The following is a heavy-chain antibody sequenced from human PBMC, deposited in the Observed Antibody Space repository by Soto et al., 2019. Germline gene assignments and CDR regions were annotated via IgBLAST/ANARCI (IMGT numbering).Heavy chain of an antibody. CDR2: INPNSGGT. V-gene: IGHV1-2*04. CDR3: AREGCSSTSCYAGWFDP. Sequence: QVQLVQSGAEVKKPGASVKVSCKASGYTFTGYYMHWVRQAPGQGLEWMGWINPNSGGTNYAQKLQGWVTMTRDTSISTAYMALSRLRSDDTAVYYCAREGCSSTSCYAGWFDPWGQGTLVTVSS. J-gene: IGHJ5*02. CDR1: GYTFTGYY. D-gene: IGHD2-2*01.